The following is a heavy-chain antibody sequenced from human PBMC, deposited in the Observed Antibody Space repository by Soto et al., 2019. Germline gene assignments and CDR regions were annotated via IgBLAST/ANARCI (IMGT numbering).Heavy chain of an antibody. Sequence: QVQLVESGGGVVQPGRSLRLSCAASGFTFSSYAMHWVRQAPGKGLEWVAVISYDGSNKYYADSVKGRFTISRDNSKNPLYLQMNSLRAEDTAVYYCAREGITGNGYYYYGMDVWGQGTTVTVSS. V-gene: IGHV3-30-3*01. CDR2: ISYDGSNK. CDR3: AREGITGNGYYYYGMDV. CDR1: GFTFSSYA. J-gene: IGHJ6*02. D-gene: IGHD1-20*01.